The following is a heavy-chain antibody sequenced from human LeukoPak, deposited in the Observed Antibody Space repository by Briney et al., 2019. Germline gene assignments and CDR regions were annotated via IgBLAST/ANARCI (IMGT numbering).Heavy chain of an antibody. CDR3: AVDSSGYYGEFDY. CDR1: GYTFTGYY. Sequence: ASVKVSCKASGYTFTGYYMHWVRQAPGQGLEWMGRINPNSGGTNHAQKFQGRVTMTRDTSISTAYMELSRLRSDDTAVYYCAVDSSGYYGEFDYWGQGTLVTVSS. J-gene: IGHJ4*02. D-gene: IGHD3-22*01. CDR2: INPNSGGT. V-gene: IGHV1-2*06.